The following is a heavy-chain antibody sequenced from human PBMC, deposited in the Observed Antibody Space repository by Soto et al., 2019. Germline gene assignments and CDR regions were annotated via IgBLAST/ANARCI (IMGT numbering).Heavy chain of an antibody. CDR2: FDPEDGET. V-gene: IGHV1-24*01. J-gene: IGHJ5*02. Sequence: GASVKVSCKVSGYTLTELSMHWVRQAPGKGLEWMGGFDPEDGETIYAQKFQGRVTMTEDTSTDTAYMELSSLRSEDTAVYYCATFFPVVPAARWFDPWGQGTLVTVSS. CDR3: ATFFPVVPAARWFDP. CDR1: GYTLTELS. D-gene: IGHD2-2*01.